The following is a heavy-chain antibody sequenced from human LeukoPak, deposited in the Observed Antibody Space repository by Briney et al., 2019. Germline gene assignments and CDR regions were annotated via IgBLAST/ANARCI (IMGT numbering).Heavy chain of an antibody. J-gene: IGHJ4*02. Sequence: GGSLRLSCAASGFTFSSYAMHWVRQAPGKGLEWVAVISYDGSNKYYADSVKGRFTISRDDSKNTLYLQMNSLRAEDTAVYYCARGFSLSYPVDYWGQGTLVTVSS. CDR3: ARGFSLSYPVDY. CDR1: GFTFSSYA. CDR2: ISYDGSNK. D-gene: IGHD1-26*01. V-gene: IGHV3-30-3*01.